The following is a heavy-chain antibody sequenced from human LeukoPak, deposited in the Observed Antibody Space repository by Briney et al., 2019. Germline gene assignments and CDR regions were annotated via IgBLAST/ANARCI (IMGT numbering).Heavy chain of an antibody. CDR2: INSDGSST. V-gene: IGHV3-74*01. D-gene: IGHD3-22*01. Sequence: GGSLRLSCAASGFTVSSIYMSWVRQAPGKGLVWVSRINSDGSSTSYADSVKGRFTISRDNAKNTLYLQMNSLRAEDTAVYYCARDRGYYDSSGYYSGDYWGQGTLVTVSS. CDR3: ARDRGYYDSSGYYSGDY. CDR1: GFTVSSIY. J-gene: IGHJ4*02.